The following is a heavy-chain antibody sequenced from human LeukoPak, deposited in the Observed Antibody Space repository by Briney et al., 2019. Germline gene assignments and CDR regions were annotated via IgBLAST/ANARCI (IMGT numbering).Heavy chain of an antibody. CDR3: ARQEVLIAVAGHDAFDI. CDR1: GDSISSGDYY. Sequence: PSETLSLTCTVSGDSISSGDYYWSWIRQPAGKGLEWIGRISSSGSTNYNPSLKSRVTISVDTSKNQFSLKLSSVTAADTAVYYCARQEVLIAVAGHDAFDIWGQGTMVTVSS. D-gene: IGHD6-19*01. J-gene: IGHJ3*02. V-gene: IGHV4-61*02. CDR2: ISSSGST.